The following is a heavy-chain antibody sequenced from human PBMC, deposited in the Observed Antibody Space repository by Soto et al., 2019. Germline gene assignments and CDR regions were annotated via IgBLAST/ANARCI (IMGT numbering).Heavy chain of an antibody. CDR3: ARPHLSVDMDGGAVPVGRGWDDFDI. CDR1: GGTFSSYA. Sequence: SVKVSCKASGGTFSSYAISWVRQAPGQGLEWMGGIIPIFGTANYAQKFQGRVTITADESTSTAYMELSSLRSEDTAVYYCARPHLSVDMDGGAVPVGRGWDDFDIWGQVPMITFS. CDR2: IIPIFGTA. V-gene: IGHV1-69*13. J-gene: IGHJ3*02. D-gene: IGHD5-12*01.